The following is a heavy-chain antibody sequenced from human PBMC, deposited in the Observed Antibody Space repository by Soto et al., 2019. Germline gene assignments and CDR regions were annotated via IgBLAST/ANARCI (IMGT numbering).Heavy chain of an antibody. Sequence: QVELVQSGAEVRKPGASVRVSCKASGYTFTDYHLHWVRQAPGQVLEWMGTINHIGDGTSYARKLRCRVIMTTDTSTNTVFMELSSLTPEATAVYYCARRRGVGATRSSLDYWGQGTLVTVTS. D-gene: IGHD1-26*01. J-gene: IGHJ4*02. CDR3: ARRRGVGATRSSLDY. CDR2: INHIGDGT. CDR1: GYTFTDYH. V-gene: IGHV1-46*04.